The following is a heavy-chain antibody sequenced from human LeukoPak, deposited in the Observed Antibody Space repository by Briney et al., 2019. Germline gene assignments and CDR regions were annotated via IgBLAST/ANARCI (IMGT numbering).Heavy chain of an antibody. Sequence: GGSLRLSCAASGFTLSSYAMHWVRQAPGKGLEYVSAISRNGGRTYYAKSVKGRFNISRDNTKNTLYLQMGSLRAEDMAVYYCARINYYYYGMDVWGQGTTVTVSS. CDR1: GFTLSSYA. V-gene: IGHV3-64*01. J-gene: IGHJ6*02. CDR3: ARINYYYYGMDV. CDR2: ISRNGGRT.